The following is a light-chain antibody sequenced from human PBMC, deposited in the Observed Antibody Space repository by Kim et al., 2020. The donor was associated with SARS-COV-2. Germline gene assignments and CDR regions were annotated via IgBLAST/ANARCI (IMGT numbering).Light chain of an antibody. CDR3: AAWDDSLSGVV. CDR1: SSNIGSNY. Sequence: ELTQPTSASGTPGQRVTISCSGSSSNIGSNYVYWYQQLPGTAPKLLIYRNNQRPSGIPDRFSGSKSGTSASLAISGLRSEDEADYYCAAWDDSLSGVVFGGGTQLTVL. CDR2: RNN. J-gene: IGLJ2*01. V-gene: IGLV1-47*01.